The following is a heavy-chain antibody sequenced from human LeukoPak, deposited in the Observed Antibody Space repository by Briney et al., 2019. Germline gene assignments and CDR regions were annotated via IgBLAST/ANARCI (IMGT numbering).Heavy chain of an antibody. CDR3: ARIGAGNLDY. J-gene: IGHJ4*02. CDR2: ISSSSSHI. Sequence: PGGSLRLSCAASGFTFSSYGMHWVRQAPGKGLEWVSSISSSSSHIYYADSVKGRFTISRDNAKNSLYLQMNSLRAEDTAVYYCARIGAGNLDYWGQGTLVTVSS. CDR1: GFTFSSYG. V-gene: IGHV3-21*01. D-gene: IGHD1-14*01.